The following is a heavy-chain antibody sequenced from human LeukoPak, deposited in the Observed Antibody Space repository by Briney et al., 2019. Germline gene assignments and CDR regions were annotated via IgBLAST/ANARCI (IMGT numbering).Heavy chain of an antibody. J-gene: IGHJ4*02. D-gene: IGHD3-16*01. Sequence: GGSLRLSCAASGFTFNNFAMTWVRQAPGKGLEWVSTINDSNDNTYSADSVKGRFTISRDNSKNTLYLHMNNLRAEDTAVYYCAKGTYDSTPFDYWGQGTLVTVSS. V-gene: IGHV3-23*01. CDR1: GFTFNNFA. CDR2: INDSNDNT. CDR3: AKGTYDSTPFDY.